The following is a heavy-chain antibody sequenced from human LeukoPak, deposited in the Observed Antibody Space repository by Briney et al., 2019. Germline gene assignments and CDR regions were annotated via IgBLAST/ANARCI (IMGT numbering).Heavy chain of an antibody. V-gene: IGHV3-48*03. CDR2: ISSSGSTI. CDR1: GFTFSSYE. D-gene: IGHD3-22*01. CDR3: ARDLRDSSALDY. J-gene: IGHJ4*02. Sequence: GGSLRLSCAASGFTFSSYEMNWVRQAPGKGLEWVSYISSSGSTIYYADSVKGRFTISRDNSKNTLYLQMNSLRAEDTAVYYCARDLRDSSALDYWGQGTLVTVSS.